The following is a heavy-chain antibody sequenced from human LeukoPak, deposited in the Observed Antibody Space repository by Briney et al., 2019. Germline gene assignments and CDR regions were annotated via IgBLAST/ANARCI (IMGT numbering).Heavy chain of an antibody. CDR3: ARDFAVAAAFDI. CDR1: GYTFTSYG. Sequence: ASVKVSCKASGYTFTSYGISWVRQAPGQGLEWMGWISAYNGNTNYAQKYQDRVTITADRSTTTAYMELNNLRSEDTAVYYCARDFAVAAAFDIWGQGTMVTVSS. V-gene: IGHV1-18*01. CDR2: ISAYNGNT. D-gene: IGHD2-21*01. J-gene: IGHJ3*02.